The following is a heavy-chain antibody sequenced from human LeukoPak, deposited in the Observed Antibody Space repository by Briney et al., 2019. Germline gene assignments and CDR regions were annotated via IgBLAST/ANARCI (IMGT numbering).Heavy chain of an antibody. D-gene: IGHD6-6*01. CDR2: INHSGGT. V-gene: IGHV4-34*01. CDR3: ARGKYSSSYYFDY. Sequence: SETLSLTCAVYGGSFSGYYWSWIRQPPGKGLEWIGEINHSGGTNYNPSLKSRVTISVDTSKNQFSLKLSSVTAADTAVYYCARGKYSSSYYFDYWGQGTLVTVSS. J-gene: IGHJ4*02. CDR1: GGSFSGYY.